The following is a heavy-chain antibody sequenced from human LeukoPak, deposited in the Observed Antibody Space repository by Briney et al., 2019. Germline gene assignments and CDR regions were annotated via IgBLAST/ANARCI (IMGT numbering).Heavy chain of an antibody. Sequence: GGTLRLSCAASGFTFSSYGMSWVRQAPGKGLEWVSAISGSGGSTYYADSVKGRFTISRDNSKNTLYLQMNSLRAEDTAVYYCAKEGMDVDVVVPAAIGDAFDIWGQGTMVTVSS. J-gene: IGHJ3*02. CDR3: AKEGMDVDVVVPAAIGDAFDI. D-gene: IGHD2-2*01. V-gene: IGHV3-23*01. CDR2: ISGSGGST. CDR1: GFTFSSYG.